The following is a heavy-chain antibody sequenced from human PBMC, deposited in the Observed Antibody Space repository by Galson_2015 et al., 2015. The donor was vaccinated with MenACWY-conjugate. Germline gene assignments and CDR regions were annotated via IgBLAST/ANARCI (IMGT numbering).Heavy chain of an antibody. CDR1: GYSFTTYW. Sequence: QSGAEVKKPGESLQISCQGSGYSFTTYWIAWVRQMPGRGLEWVGLISPGDSNTRYSPSFQGQVTISADKSISTAYLQWSSLKASDTAMYYCARHPPGGRGLDVWGQGTTVTVSS. CDR2: ISPGDSNT. CDR3: ARHPPGGRGLDV. V-gene: IGHV5-51*01. J-gene: IGHJ6*02. D-gene: IGHD1-26*01.